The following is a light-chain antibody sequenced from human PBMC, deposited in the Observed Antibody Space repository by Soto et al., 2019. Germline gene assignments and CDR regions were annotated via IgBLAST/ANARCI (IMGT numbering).Light chain of an antibody. CDR3: QKYNSAPLT. J-gene: IGKJ4*01. CDR2: ATS. CDR1: QGIAPY. Sequence: DVQMTQSPSSLSAFVGDRVTITCRASQGIAPYLAWFQQKPGKVPKLLIYATSTLGSGVPSRFSGSGSGTDFTLTISSLQPEDVGTYYCQKYNSAPLTFGGGTKVEIK. V-gene: IGKV1-27*01.